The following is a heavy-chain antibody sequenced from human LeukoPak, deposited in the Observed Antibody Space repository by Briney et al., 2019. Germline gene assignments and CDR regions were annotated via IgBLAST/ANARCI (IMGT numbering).Heavy chain of an antibody. CDR2: ISYDGSET. V-gene: IGHV3-30-3*01. CDR3: ARDGSSYEYYFDY. CDR1: GFTFSSYA. Sequence: GRSLRLSCAASGFTFSSYAMHWVRQAPGKGLEWVAVISYDGSETYYADSVKGRFTISRDNSKNTLYLQMNSQRAEDTVVYYCARDGSSYEYYFDYWGQGTLVTVSS. J-gene: IGHJ4*02. D-gene: IGHD2-15*01.